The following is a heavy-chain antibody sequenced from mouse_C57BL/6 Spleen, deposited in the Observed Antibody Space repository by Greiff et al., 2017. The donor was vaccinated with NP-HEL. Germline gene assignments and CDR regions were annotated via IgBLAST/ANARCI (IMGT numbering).Heavy chain of an antibody. CDR1: GFTFSSYA. CDR2: ISSGGDYI. CDR3: TREGDYPWFAY. Sequence: EVKLMESGEGLVKPGGSLKLSCAASGFTFSSYAMSWVRQTPEKRLEWVAYISSGGDYIYYADTVKGRFTISRDNARNTLYLQMSSLKSEDTAMYYCTREGDYPWFAYGGQGTLVTVSA. J-gene: IGHJ3*01. D-gene: IGHD2-4*01. V-gene: IGHV5-9-1*02.